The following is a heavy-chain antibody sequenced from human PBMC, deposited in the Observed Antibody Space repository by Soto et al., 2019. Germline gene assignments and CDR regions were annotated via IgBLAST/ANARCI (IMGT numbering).Heavy chain of an antibody. Sequence: ASVKVSCKASGYTFTSYYMHWVLQAPGQGLEWMGIINPSGGSASYAQKFQVRVTMTRDTSTSTVYMELSSLRSEDTAVYYCAREMHAFQHWGQGTLVPVSS. CDR1: GYTFTSYY. CDR3: AREMHAFQH. J-gene: IGHJ1*01. CDR2: INPSGGSA. V-gene: IGHV1-46*01.